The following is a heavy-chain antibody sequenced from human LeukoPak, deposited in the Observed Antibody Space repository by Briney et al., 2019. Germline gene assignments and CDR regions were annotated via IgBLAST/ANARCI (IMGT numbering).Heavy chain of an antibody. CDR1: GGSISSGSYY. D-gene: IGHD4-11*01. CDR3: ARDNTVTHDGWFDP. V-gene: IGHV4-61*02. J-gene: IGHJ5*02. Sequence: SETLSLTCTVSGGSISSGSYYWSWIRQPAGKGLEWIGRIYTSGSTNYNPSLKSRVTISVDTSKNQFSLKLSSVTAADTAVYYSARDNTVTHDGWFDPWGQGTLVTVSS. CDR2: IYTSGST.